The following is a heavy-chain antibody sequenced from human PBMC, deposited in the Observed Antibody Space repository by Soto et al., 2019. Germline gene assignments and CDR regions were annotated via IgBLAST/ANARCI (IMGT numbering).Heavy chain of an antibody. J-gene: IGHJ4*01. CDR1: GFTFCNYA. CDR3: AKRTSVPGGHLDDY. CDR2: ISENGGST. D-gene: IGHD4-17*01. V-gene: IGHV3-23*01. Sequence: GGSLRRSWAASGFTFCNYAMSWVRQAPGKGLEWVSAISENGGSTYYADSVKGRFTISRDNSKSALSLQMNSLRAEDTAVYYCAKRTSVPGGHLDDYWGHGXLVPAYS.